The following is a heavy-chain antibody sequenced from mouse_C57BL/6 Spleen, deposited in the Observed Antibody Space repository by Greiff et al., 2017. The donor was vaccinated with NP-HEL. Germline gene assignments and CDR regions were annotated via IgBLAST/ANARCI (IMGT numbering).Heavy chain of an antibody. J-gene: IGHJ2*01. D-gene: IGHD4-1*01. CDR1: GYSITSGYY. V-gene: IGHV3-6*01. Sequence: EVQVVESGPGLVKPSQSLSLTCSVTGYSITSGYYWNWIRQFPGNKLEWMGYISYDGSNNYNPSLKNRISITRDTSKNQFFLKLNSVTTEDTATYYCARTGTSGGYYFDYWGQGTTLTVSS. CDR2: ISYDGSN. CDR3: ARTGTSGGYYFDY.